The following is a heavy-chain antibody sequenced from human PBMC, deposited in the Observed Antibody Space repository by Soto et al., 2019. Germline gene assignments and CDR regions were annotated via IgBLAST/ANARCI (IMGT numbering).Heavy chain of an antibody. J-gene: IGHJ2*01. D-gene: IGHD4-4*01. CDR1: GGTFSTYT. V-gene: IGHV1-69*04. CDR2: IIPIIGII. Sequence: SVKVSCKASGGTFSTYTITWVRQAPGQGLEWMGRIIPIIGIINYAQKFQGRVTISADKFTGTAYMKLTGLRSDDTAVYYCAGDPDSHYNDSHASSYPWGR. CDR3: AGDPDSHYNDSHASSYP.